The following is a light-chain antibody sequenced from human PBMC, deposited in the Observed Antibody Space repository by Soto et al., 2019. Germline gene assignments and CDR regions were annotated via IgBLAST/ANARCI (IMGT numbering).Light chain of an antibody. J-gene: IGKJ1*01. Sequence: IVLTQSPGTLSASPGGRATLSCRSSETVYDRQLAWYQQRAGQSPRLLIYAISTSAAGIPDKFSGSGSGTNFTVTISRVEPADSAMDYCQQFGSSWWTFAQGTKVE. CDR2: AIS. CDR3: QQFGSSWWT. CDR1: ETVYDRQ. V-gene: IGKV3-20*01.